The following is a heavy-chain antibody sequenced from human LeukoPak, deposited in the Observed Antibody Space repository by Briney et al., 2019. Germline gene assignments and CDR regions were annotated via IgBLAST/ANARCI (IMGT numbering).Heavy chain of an antibody. Sequence: PGGSLRLSCAASGFTFSSYGMHWVRQTPGKGLEWVAFIRYDGSNKYYADSVKGRFTISRDNSKNTLYLQMNSLRAEDTAVYYCAKDPRKSVGYYDSSGSGYWGQGTLVTVSS. D-gene: IGHD3-22*01. CDR1: GFTFSSYG. CDR3: AKDPRKSVGYYDSSGSGY. CDR2: IRYDGSNK. V-gene: IGHV3-30*02. J-gene: IGHJ4*02.